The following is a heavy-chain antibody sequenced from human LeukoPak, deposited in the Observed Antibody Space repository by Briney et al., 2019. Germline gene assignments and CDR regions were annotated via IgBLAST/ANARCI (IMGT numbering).Heavy chain of an antibody. CDR3: ARGQWGDRLRY. CDR1: SGTFTSYY. Sequence: PSETLSLTCAVYSGTFTSYYYWTWMRQSPGKGLEWIGEIDHSGNTHFNPSLQSRVTMSAHTSSNQFSLKVTSVTAADTAVYYCARGQWGDRLRYWGQGTLVTVSS. CDR2: IDHSGNT. D-gene: IGHD1-26*01. J-gene: IGHJ4*02. V-gene: IGHV4-34*01.